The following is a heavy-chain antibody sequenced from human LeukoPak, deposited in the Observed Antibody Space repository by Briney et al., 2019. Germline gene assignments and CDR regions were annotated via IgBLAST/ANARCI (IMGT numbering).Heavy chain of an antibody. D-gene: IGHD2-15*01. Sequence: GGSLRLSCAASGFTVRSYYMAWVRQAPGKGLEWVSVIYSGGDTYYADSVKGRFTISRDNSRNMIYLEMTSLKAEDTAVYYCARDGHCSGGSCYVLDAFDIWGQGTMVTVSS. V-gene: IGHV3-66*01. CDR2: IYSGGDT. CDR1: GFTVRSYY. J-gene: IGHJ3*02. CDR3: ARDGHCSGGSCYVLDAFDI.